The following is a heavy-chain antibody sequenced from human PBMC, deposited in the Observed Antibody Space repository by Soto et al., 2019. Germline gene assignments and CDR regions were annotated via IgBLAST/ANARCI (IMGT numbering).Heavy chain of an antibody. CDR3: ARGSGILEYSSGGEDAFDI. Sequence: VKVSCKASGYTFTGYYMHWVRQSPGQGLEWMGWINPNSGGTNYAQKFQGWVTMTRDTSISTAYMELSRLRSDDTAVYYCARGSGILEYSSGGEDAFDIWGQGTMVTVS. V-gene: IGHV1-2*04. CDR2: INPNSGGT. D-gene: IGHD6-25*01. CDR1: GYTFTGYY. J-gene: IGHJ3*02.